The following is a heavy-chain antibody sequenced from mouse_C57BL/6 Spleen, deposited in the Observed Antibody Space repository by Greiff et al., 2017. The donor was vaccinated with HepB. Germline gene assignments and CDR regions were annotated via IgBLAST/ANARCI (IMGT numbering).Heavy chain of an antibody. V-gene: IGHV1-50*01. D-gene: IGHD1-1*01. CDR1: GYTFTSYW. J-gene: IGHJ1*03. Sequence: VQLQQPGAELVKPGASVKLSCKASGYTFTSYWMQWVKQRPGQGLEWIGEIDPSDSYTNYNQKFKGKATLTVGTSSTTAYMQLSSLTSEDSAVYYCARRTVAPYFDVWGTGTTVTVSS. CDR2: IDPSDSYT. CDR3: ARRTVAPYFDV.